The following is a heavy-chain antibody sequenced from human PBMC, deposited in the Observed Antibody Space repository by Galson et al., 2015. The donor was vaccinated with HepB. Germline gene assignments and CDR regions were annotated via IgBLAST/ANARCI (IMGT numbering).Heavy chain of an antibody. Sequence: SVKVSCKASGYTFTRYFIHWIRQARGQGLEWMGTINPSSGTTIYAQRFQGRVTITRDTPTSTVYMELNSLRSEDTAVYYCAILQITLVRGVVEDLDFWGQGSLVTVSS. J-gene: IGHJ4*02. CDR3: AILQITLVRGVVEDLDF. CDR1: GYTFTRYF. CDR2: INPSSGTT. V-gene: IGHV1-46*01. D-gene: IGHD3-10*01.